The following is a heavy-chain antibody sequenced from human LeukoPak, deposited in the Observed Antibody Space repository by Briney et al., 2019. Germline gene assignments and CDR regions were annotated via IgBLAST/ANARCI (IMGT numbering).Heavy chain of an antibody. Sequence: GGSLRLSCAASGFIYSNYGMNWVRQAPGKGLEWVSAIRGSGARAHYGESVRGRFTISRDNSQNTLHLQMNSLRADDTAVYYCAKEVMRGETNSYYYGMDVWGQGTTVTVSS. D-gene: IGHD3-10*01. CDR3: AKEVMRGETNSYYYGMDV. J-gene: IGHJ6*02. CDR1: GFIYSNYG. CDR2: IRGSGARA. V-gene: IGHV3-23*01.